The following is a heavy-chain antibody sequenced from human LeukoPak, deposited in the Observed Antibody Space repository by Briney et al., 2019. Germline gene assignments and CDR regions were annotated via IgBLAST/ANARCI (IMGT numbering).Heavy chain of an antibody. CDR2: ISWNSGSI. CDR3: AKDSPGVAGYFDY. Sequence: PGRSLRLSCAASGFTFDDYAMHWVRQAPGKGLEWVSGISWNSGSIGYADSVKGRFTTSRDNAKNSLYLQMNSLRAEDMALYYCAKDSPGVAGYFDYWGQGTLVTVSS. CDR1: GFTFDDYA. D-gene: IGHD6-19*01. J-gene: IGHJ4*02. V-gene: IGHV3-9*03.